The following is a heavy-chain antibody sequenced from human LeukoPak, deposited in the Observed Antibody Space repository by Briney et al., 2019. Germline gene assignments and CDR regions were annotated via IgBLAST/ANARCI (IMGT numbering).Heavy chain of an antibody. D-gene: IGHD3-10*01. Sequence: PSETLSLTCTVSGGSISSGCYYWSWIRQHPGKGLGWIGYIYYSGSTYYNPSLKSRVTISVDTSKNQFSLKLSSVTAADTAVYYCARCLITMVRGVIFPSFDYWGQGTLVTVSS. CDR2: IYYSGST. J-gene: IGHJ4*02. V-gene: IGHV4-31*03. CDR1: GGSISSGCYY. CDR3: ARCLITMVRGVIFPSFDY.